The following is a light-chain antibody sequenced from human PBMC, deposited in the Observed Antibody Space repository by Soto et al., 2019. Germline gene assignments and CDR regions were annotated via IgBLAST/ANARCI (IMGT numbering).Light chain of an antibody. CDR2: DAP. CDR1: QSVSSA. Sequence: DIVMTQSPATLSVSREERATLSCRASQSVSSALAWYQQKPGQAPRLLMYDAPTRASGIPARFSGSGSGTEFTLTISSLQSEDFAIYYCQQYKNGWTFGQGTKVDIK. V-gene: IGKV3-15*01. J-gene: IGKJ1*01. CDR3: QQYKNGWT.